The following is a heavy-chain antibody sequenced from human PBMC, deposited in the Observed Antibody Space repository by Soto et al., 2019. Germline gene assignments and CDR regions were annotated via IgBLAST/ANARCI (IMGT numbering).Heavy chain of an antibody. CDR2: ISGSGGST. Sequence: PGGSLRLSCASSVFTFSSYAMSCVRHSPGKWLEWVSAISGSGGSTYYADSVKGRFTISRDNSKNTLYLQMNSLRAEDTAVYYCAKALDVLRYFEGCFDVWGRGTLVTVSS. J-gene: IGHJ2*01. CDR3: AKALDVLRYFEGCFDV. V-gene: IGHV3-23*01. D-gene: IGHD3-9*01. CDR1: VFTFSSYA.